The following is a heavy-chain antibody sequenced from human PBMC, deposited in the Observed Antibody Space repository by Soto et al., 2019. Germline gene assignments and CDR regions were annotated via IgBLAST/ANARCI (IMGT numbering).Heavy chain of an antibody. CDR1: GFTFDDYA. CDR2: ISWNSGSI. V-gene: IGHV3-9*01. CDR3: AKDGVGYCSGGSCYYYGMDV. Sequence: GGSLRLSCAASGFTFDDYAMHWVRQAPGKGLEWVSGISWNSGSIGYADSVKGRFTISRDNAKNSLYLQMNSLRAEDTALYYCAKDGVGYCSGGSCYYYGMDVWGQGTTVTVSS. D-gene: IGHD2-15*01. J-gene: IGHJ6*02.